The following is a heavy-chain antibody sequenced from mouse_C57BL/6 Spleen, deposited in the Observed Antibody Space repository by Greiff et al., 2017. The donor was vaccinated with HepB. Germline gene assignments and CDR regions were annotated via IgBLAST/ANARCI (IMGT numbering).Heavy chain of an antibody. V-gene: IGHV1-15*01. CDR3: TRRRGYGSSYPYAMDY. J-gene: IGHJ4*01. D-gene: IGHD1-1*01. Sequence: QVQLKQSGAELVRPGASVTLSCKASGYTFTDYEMHWVKQTPVHGLEWIGAIDPETGGTAYNQKFKGKAILTADKSSSTAYMELRSLTSEDSAVYYCTRRRGYGSSYPYAMDYWGQGTSVTVSS. CDR1: GYTFTDYE. CDR2: IDPETGGT.